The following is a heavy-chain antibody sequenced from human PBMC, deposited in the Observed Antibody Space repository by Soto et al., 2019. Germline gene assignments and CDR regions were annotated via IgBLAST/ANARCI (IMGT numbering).Heavy chain of an antibody. D-gene: IGHD5-12*01. Sequence: QVQLVQSGAEVKKPGSSVKVSCKTSGGTFTSYAISWVRQAPGQGLEWMGGIIPIFGTANYAQKFQGRVTTTADESTSTAYMELSSLRSGDTAVYYCARGREMATRYFSYYAMDVWGQGTTVIVSS. CDR2: IIPIFGTA. V-gene: IGHV1-69*01. CDR3: ARGREMATRYFSYYAMDV. J-gene: IGHJ6*02. CDR1: GGTFTSYA.